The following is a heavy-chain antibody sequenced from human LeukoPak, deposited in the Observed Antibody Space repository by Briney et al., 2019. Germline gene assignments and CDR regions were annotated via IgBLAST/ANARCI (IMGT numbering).Heavy chain of an antibody. CDR3: ARDRRQQLVRSVDY. CDR2: ISSSSSYI. CDR1: GFTFSSYS. J-gene: IGHJ4*02. V-gene: IGHV3-21*01. Sequence: GGSLRLSCAASGFTFSSYSMNWVRQAPGKGLEWVSSISSSSSYIYYADSVKGRFTISRDNAKNSLYLQMNSLRAEDTAVYYCARDRRQQLVRSVDYWGQGTLVTVSS. D-gene: IGHD6-13*01.